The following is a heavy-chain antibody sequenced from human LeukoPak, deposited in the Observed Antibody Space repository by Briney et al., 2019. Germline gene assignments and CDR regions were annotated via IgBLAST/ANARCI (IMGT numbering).Heavy chain of an antibody. D-gene: IGHD3-10*01. CDR2: IIPILGIA. J-gene: IGHJ4*02. CDR1: GGTFSSYA. Sequence: SVKVSCKASGGTFSSYAISWVRQAPGQGLEWMGRIIPILGIANYAQKFQGRVTITADKSTSTAYMELSSLRSEDTAVYYCARGPYGSATDYWGQGTLVTVSS. V-gene: IGHV1-69*04. CDR3: ARGPYGSATDY.